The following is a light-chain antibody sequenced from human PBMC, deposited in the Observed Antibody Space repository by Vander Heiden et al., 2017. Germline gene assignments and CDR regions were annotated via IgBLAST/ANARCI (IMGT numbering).Light chain of an antibody. Sequence: IQLTQSPSSLSASVGDRVTITCRASQGIRGDVGWYQQKPGKAPERLIFDASSSQSGVPSRFSGSDSGTEFSLTISSLQPEDSATYYCLQHNSFPWTFGQGTKVEIK. CDR2: DAS. V-gene: IGKV1-17*01. J-gene: IGKJ1*01. CDR3: LQHNSFPWT. CDR1: QGIRGD.